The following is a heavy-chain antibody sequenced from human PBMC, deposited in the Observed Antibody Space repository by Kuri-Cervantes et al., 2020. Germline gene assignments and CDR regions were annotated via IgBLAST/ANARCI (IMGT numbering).Heavy chain of an antibody. CDR1: GFTFSDYY. J-gene: IGHJ4*02. Sequence: GESLKISCAASGFTFSDYYMSWIRQAPGKGLEWVSYISSSGSTIYYADSVKGRFTISRDNAKNSLYLQMNSLRAEDTAVYYCATAGSYYEFVDYWGQGTLVTVSS. V-gene: IGHV3-11*01. CDR2: ISSSGSTI. D-gene: IGHD1-26*01. CDR3: ATAGSYYEFVDY.